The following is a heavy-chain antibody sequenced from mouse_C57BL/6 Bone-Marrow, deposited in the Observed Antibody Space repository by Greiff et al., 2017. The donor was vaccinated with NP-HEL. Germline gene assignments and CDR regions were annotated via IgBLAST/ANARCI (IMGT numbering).Heavy chain of an antibody. CDR1: GYTFTSYG. D-gene: IGHD4-1*01. J-gene: IGHJ1*03. CDR3: ARKGTWERYFDV. CDR2: LYIGNGYT. V-gene: IGHV1-58*01. Sequence: EVQLQQSGAELVRPGSSVKMSCKTSGYTFTSYGINWVKQRPGQGLDWIGYLYIGNGYTAYNEKFTGKATLTSDTSSSTAYMQLSSLTSEDSAIYFCARKGTWERYFDVWGTGTTVTVSS.